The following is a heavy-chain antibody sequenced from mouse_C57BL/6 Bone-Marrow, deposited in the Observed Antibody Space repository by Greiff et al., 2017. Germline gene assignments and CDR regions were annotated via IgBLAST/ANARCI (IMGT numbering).Heavy chain of an antibody. CDR1: GFNIKDDY. CDR2: IDPENGDT. V-gene: IGHV14-4*01. CDR3: TTSVLLRWAWFAY. J-gene: IGHJ3*01. D-gene: IGHD1-1*01. Sequence: EVQLQQSGAELVRPGASVKLSCTASGFNIKDDYMHWVKQRPEQGLEWIGWIDPENGDTEYASKFQGKATITADTSSNTAYLQLSSLTSEDTAVYYGTTSVLLRWAWFAYWGQGTLVTVSA.